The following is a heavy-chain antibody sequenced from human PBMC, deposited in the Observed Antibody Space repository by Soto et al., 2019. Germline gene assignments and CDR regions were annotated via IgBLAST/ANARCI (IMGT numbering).Heavy chain of an antibody. J-gene: IGHJ5*02. CDR1: GYTCTSDG. V-gene: IGHV1-3*01. Sequence: ASVKVSGKGSGYTCTSDGIHWVRQAPGQRLEWMGWINAANGDTKYSPKFQGRVTITRDTSASTAYMELSSLRSEDTAVYYCVRRHVSATGIDWFDPWGQGTLVTVSS. CDR2: INAANGDT. D-gene: IGHD6-13*01. CDR3: VRRHVSATGIDWFDP.